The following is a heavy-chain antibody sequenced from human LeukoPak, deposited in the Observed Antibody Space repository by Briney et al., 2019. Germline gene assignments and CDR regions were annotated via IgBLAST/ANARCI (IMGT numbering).Heavy chain of an antibody. V-gene: IGHV3-7*03. CDR2: IKQDGSEK. CDR3: ARERVINRVATGYDY. D-gene: IGHD5-12*01. Sequence: PGGSLRLSCAASGFTFSSYWMSWVRQAPGKGLEWVANIKQDGSEKYYVDSVKGRFTISRDNAKNSLYLQMNSLRAEDTAVYYCARERVINRVATGYDYWGQGTLVTVSS. J-gene: IGHJ4*02. CDR1: GFTFSSYW.